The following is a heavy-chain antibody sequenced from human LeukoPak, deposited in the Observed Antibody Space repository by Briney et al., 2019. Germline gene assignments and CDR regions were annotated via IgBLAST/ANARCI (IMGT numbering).Heavy chain of an antibody. V-gene: IGHV3-48*04. CDR2: ISSSSSTI. CDR3: ASIRGWNDEGYYGMDV. CDR1: VFTFSSYS. J-gene: IGHJ6*02. D-gene: IGHD1-1*01. Sequence: GGSLRLSCAASVFTFSSYSMNWVRQAPGKGLEWVSYISSSSSTIYYADSVKGRFTISRDNAKNSLYLQMNRLRAEDTAVYYCASIRGWNDEGYYGMDVWGQGTTVTVSS.